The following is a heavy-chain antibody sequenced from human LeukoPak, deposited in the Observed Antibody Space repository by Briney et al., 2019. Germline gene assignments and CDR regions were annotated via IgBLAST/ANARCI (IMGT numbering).Heavy chain of an antibody. CDR1: GGSISSYY. J-gene: IGHJ4*02. CDR3: ARAVRGAYYDFWSGYYYYFDY. D-gene: IGHD3-3*01. Sequence: SETLSLTCTVSGGSISSYYWSWIRQPPGKGLEWIGYIYYSGSTNSTPSLKSRVTISVDTSKNQFSLKLSSVTAADTAVYYCARAVRGAYYDFWSGYYYYFDYWGQGTLVTVSS. V-gene: IGHV4-59*01. CDR2: IYYSGST.